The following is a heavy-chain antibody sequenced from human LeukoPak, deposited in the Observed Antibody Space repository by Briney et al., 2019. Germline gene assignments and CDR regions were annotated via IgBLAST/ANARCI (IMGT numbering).Heavy chain of an antibody. D-gene: IGHD3-10*01. CDR1: GFSLSTTGVG. Sequence: SGPTLVKPTQTLTLTCTFSGFSLSTTGVGVAWIRQPPGKALEWLAVTYWNNDKSYSPSLKTRLTITKGTSKNQVVLIMTNMDPVDTATYYCAHKGRGSGSYTMWGPGTLVTVSS. CDR3: AHKGRGSGSYTM. CDR2: TYWNNDK. V-gene: IGHV2-5*01. J-gene: IGHJ4*02.